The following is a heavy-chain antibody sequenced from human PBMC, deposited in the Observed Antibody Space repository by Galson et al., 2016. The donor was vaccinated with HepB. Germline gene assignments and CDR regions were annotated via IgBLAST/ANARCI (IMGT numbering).Heavy chain of an antibody. V-gene: IGHV3-74*01. CDR2: IKSDMST. D-gene: IGHD4-17*01. J-gene: IGHJ6*04. CDR3: ARDYGYGLDV. CDR1: GFTFSNYW. Sequence: SLRLSCAASGFTFSNYWMHWVRQAPGKGLVWVSYIKSDMSTNYADSVKGRFTITRDNAKNTLYLQLNSLRAEDTAFYFCARDYGYGLDVWGKGITVTVSS.